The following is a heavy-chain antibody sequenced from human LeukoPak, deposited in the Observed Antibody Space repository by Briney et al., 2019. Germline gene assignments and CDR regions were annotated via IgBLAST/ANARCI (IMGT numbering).Heavy chain of an antibody. J-gene: IGHJ6*02. CDR3: ARDLPSGGGYYYYYGMDV. D-gene: IGHD1-14*01. V-gene: IGHV3-23*01. Sequence: GGSLRLSCAASGFILSSFAMTWVRQAPGKGLEWVSAISGSGGSTYYADSVKGRFTISRDNSKNTLYLQMNSLRAEDTAVYYCARDLPSGGGYYYYYGMDVWGQGTTVTVSS. CDR2: ISGSGGST. CDR1: GFILSSFA.